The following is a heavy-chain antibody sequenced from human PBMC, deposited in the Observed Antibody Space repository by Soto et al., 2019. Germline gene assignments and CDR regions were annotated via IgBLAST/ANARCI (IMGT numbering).Heavy chain of an antibody. D-gene: IGHD5-18*01. Sequence: EASVKVSCKASGGTFSSYAISWVRQAPGQGLEWMGGITPIFGTANYAQKFQGRVTITADESTSTAYMELSSLRSEDTAVYYCARGYSYGYAKLDYWGQGTLVTVSS. J-gene: IGHJ4*02. V-gene: IGHV1-69*13. CDR3: ARGYSYGYAKLDY. CDR1: GGTFSSYA. CDR2: ITPIFGTA.